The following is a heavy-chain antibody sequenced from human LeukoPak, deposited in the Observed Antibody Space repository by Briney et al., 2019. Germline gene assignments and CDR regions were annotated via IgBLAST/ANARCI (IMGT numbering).Heavy chain of an antibody. CDR3: AREVEGGSDAFDI. V-gene: IGHV1-2*02. CDR1: GYTFTGYY. Sequence: ASVKVSCKASGYTFTGYYMHWVRQAPGQGLEWMGWSNPNSGGTNYAQKFQGRVIMTRDTSISTAYMELTRLRSDDTAVYYCAREVEGGSDAFDIWGQGTMVTSSS. CDR2: SNPNSGGT. J-gene: IGHJ3*02. D-gene: IGHD3-16*01.